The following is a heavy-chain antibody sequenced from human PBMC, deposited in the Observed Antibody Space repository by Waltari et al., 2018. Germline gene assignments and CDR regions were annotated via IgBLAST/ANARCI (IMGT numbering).Heavy chain of an antibody. CDR2: IYYSGRT. Sequence: QLQLQESGPGLVKPSETLSLTCTVSGGSISSSSYYWGWIRQPPGKGLEWIGSIYYSGRTYYNPSLKSRVTISVDTSKNQFSLKLSSVTAADTAVYYCASYLLGYCSGGSCAIFDYWGQGTLVTVSS. D-gene: IGHD2-15*01. V-gene: IGHV4-39*07. J-gene: IGHJ4*02. CDR3: ASYLLGYCSGGSCAIFDY. CDR1: GGSISSSSYY.